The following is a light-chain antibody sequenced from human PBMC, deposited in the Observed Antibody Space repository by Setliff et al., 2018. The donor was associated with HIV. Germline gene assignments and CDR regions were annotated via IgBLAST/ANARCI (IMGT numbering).Light chain of an antibody. J-gene: IGLJ1*01. CDR3: ASYTNRNIFV. CDR2: EVS. CDR1: TSDIGAYTF. Sequence: QSVLTQPASVSGSPGQSITISCTGTTSDIGAYTFVSWYQHYPGEAPKLILYEVSDRPSGVSYRFSGSRSGTTASLTISGLQAEDEADYYCASYTNRNIFVFGPGTKVTVL. V-gene: IGLV2-14*01.